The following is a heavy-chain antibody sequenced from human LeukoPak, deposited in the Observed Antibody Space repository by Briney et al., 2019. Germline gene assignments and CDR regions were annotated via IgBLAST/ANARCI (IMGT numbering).Heavy chain of an antibody. Sequence: GGSLRLSCAASGFTFSRYAMTWVRQAPGKGLEWVSAISGSGGSTYYADSVKGRFTISRDNSKNTLYLQMNSLRAKDTAVYYCAKEPDYYDSSGYYYFDYWGQGTPVTVSS. D-gene: IGHD3-22*01. CDR3: AKEPDYYDSSGYYYFDY. CDR1: GFTFSRYA. V-gene: IGHV3-23*01. J-gene: IGHJ4*02. CDR2: ISGSGGST.